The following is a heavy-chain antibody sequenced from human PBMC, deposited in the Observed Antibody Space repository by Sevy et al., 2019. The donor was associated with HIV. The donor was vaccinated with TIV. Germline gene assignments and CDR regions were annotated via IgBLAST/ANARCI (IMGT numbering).Heavy chain of an antibody. CDR1: GFTFSSYA. Sequence: GGSLRLSCAASGFTFSSYAMHWVRQAPGKGLEWVAVISYDGGNKYYADSVKGRFTITRDNSKNTLYLQMNSLSAEDTADYYSARDEGDYGGNIIDYWGQGTLVTVSS. V-gene: IGHV3-30-3*01. CDR3: ARDEGDYGGNIIDY. J-gene: IGHJ4*02. CDR2: ISYDGGNK. D-gene: IGHD4-17*01.